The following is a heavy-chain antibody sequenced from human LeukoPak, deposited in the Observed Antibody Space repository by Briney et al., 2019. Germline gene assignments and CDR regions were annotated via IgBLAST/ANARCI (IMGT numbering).Heavy chain of an antibody. V-gene: IGHV4-39*07. CDR1: GSSISSSSYY. CDR2: IYYSGST. CDR3: AREGMMTTVTRGSDY. Sequence: PSETLSLTCTVSGSSISSSSYYWGWIRQPPGKGLEWIGSIYYSGSTYYNPSLKSRVTISVDTSKNQFSLKLSSVTAADTAVYYCAREGMMTTVTRGSDYWGQGTLVTVSS. D-gene: IGHD4-17*01. J-gene: IGHJ4*02.